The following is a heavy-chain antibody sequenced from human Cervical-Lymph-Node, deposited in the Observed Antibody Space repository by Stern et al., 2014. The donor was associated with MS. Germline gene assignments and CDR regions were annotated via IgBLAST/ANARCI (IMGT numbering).Heavy chain of an antibody. CDR1: GFTFSSYS. J-gene: IGHJ4*02. Sequence: EVQLVESGGGLVQPGGSLRLSCAASGFTFSSYSMNWVRQAPGKGLEWVSYISSSSSTIYYADSVKGRFTISRDNAKNSLYLQMNSLRDEDTAVYYCAREQDYGDYPLFDYWGQGTLVTVSS. CDR2: ISSSSSTI. V-gene: IGHV3-48*02. CDR3: AREQDYGDYPLFDY. D-gene: IGHD4-17*01.